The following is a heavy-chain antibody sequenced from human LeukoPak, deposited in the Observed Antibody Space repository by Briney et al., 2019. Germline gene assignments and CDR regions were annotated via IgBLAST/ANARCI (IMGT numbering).Heavy chain of an antibody. CDR2: IIPILGIA. D-gene: IGHD4-23*01. Sequence: PVKVSCKASGGTFSSYAISWVRQAPGQGLEWMGRIIPILGIANYAQKFQGRVTITADKSTSTAYMELSSLRSEDTAVYYCARAPNLYGGFDYWGQGTLVTVSS. J-gene: IGHJ4*02. CDR1: GGTFSSYA. V-gene: IGHV1-69*04. CDR3: ARAPNLYGGFDY.